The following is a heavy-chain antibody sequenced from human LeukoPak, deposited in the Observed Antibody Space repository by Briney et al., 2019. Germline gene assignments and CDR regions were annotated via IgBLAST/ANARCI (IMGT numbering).Heavy chain of an antibody. CDR2: IKQDGSEK. CDR1: GFTFSSYW. D-gene: IGHD2-2*01. CDR3: AKGSPLGYCSSTSCYPLDS. Sequence: PGGSLRLSCAASGFTFSSYWMTWVRQAPGKGLEWVAHIKQDGSEKYYVDSVKGRFTISRDNAKNPLYLQMNSLRAEDTAVYSCAKGSPLGYCSSTSCYPLDSWGQGTLVTVSS. V-gene: IGHV3-7*05. J-gene: IGHJ5*01.